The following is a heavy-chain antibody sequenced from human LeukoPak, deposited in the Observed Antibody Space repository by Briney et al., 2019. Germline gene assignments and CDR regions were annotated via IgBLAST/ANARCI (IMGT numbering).Heavy chain of an antibody. D-gene: IGHD3-10*01. V-gene: IGHV1-2*02. J-gene: IGHJ4*02. Sequence: ASVKVSCKASGHTFTDYYMHWVRQAPGQGLEWMGWINPNSGGTSYAQKFQGRVTMTRDTSMSTAFMEVRRLKSDDTAVYYCARVPQIIWLGELLQGNFDYWGQGTLVTVSS. CDR3: ARVPQIIWLGELLQGNFDY. CDR1: GHTFTDYY. CDR2: INPNSGGT.